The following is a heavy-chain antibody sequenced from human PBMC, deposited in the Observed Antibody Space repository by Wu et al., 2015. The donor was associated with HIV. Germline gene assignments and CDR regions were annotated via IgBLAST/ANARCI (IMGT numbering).Heavy chain of an antibody. CDR1: GYSVRSGYF. CDR2: FYHSGSN. V-gene: IGHV4-38-2*01. D-gene: IGHD6-19*01. J-gene: IGHJ4*01. CDR3: ASLLQYTSGRPFDY. Sequence: QVQLQESGPGLLRPSETLPLTCAVSGYSVRSGYFWGWVRQTPGGGLEWIANFYHSGSNRYNPSLSSRVTISLDTSKNQFSLRLTSVSAADTAMYYCASLLQYTSGRPFDYWGQGTLVTVSS.